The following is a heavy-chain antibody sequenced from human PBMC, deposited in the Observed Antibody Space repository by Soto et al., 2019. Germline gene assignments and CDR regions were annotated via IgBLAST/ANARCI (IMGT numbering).Heavy chain of an antibody. CDR1: SGSISSDSYY. V-gene: IGHV4-39*01. CDR3: ASKQVDASYYYYGMDV. CDR2: IYYSGAT. Sequence: SETLSLTCTVSSGSISSDSYYWHWIRQPPGKGLEWIGSIYYSGATYFNPSLRRRVTISLDTSKNQFSLRLSSVTAADTAVFYCASKQVDASYYYYGMDVWGQGTEVTVSS. D-gene: IGHD6-6*01. J-gene: IGHJ6*02.